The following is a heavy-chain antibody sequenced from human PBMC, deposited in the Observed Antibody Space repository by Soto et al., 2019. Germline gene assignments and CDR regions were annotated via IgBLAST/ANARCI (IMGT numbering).Heavy chain of an antibody. CDR1: GFTFSSYD. CDR3: ARGGTGSLYWYFDL. CDR2: IGTAGDT. Sequence: EVQLVESGGGLVQPGGSLRLSCAASGFTFSSYDMHWVRQATGKGLEWVSAIGTAGDTYYPGSVKGRFTISRENAKNSLYLQMNSLRAGDTAVYYCARGGTGSLYWYFDLWGRGTLVTVSS. J-gene: IGHJ2*01. V-gene: IGHV3-13*01. D-gene: IGHD3-10*01.